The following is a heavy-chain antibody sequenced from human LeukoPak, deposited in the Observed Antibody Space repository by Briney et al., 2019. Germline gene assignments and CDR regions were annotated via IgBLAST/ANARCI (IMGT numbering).Heavy chain of an antibody. CDR2: IKQDGSQK. J-gene: IGHJ4*02. D-gene: IGHD6-19*01. CDR1: GYTFTSYW. Sequence: GGSLRLSCAASGYTFTSYWMSWVRQAPGRGLEWVANIKQDGSQKYYVDSVKGRFTISRDNARNSLYLQLNSLRAEDTAVYWAVAGTTYWGQGTLVTVSS. V-gene: IGHV3-7*05. CDR3: VAGTTY.